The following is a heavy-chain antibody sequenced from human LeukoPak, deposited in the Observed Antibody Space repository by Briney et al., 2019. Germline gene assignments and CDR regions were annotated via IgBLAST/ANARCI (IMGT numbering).Heavy chain of an antibody. V-gene: IGHV3-11*01. CDR3: ARSKGDSDVSWLDS. CDR1: GFIFNDHF. Sequence: GGSLRLSCAASGFIFNDHFMAWVRQSPGKGLEWVSYISSWGTIVKYADSVEGRFTLSRDNAANSLELQMHSLRVEDTALYYCARSKGDSDVSWLDSWGQGTLVIVSS. CDR2: ISSWGTIV. D-gene: IGHD5-24*01. J-gene: IGHJ4*02.